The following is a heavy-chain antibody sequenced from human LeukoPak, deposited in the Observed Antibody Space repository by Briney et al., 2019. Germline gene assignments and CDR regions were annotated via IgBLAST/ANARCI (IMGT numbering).Heavy chain of an antibody. V-gene: IGHV1-18*01. CDR3: ARDPWEYGMDV. Sequence: GASVKVSCKASGYTFTSYGISWVRQAPGQGLEWMGWISAYNGNTNYAQKLQGRVTMTTDTSTSTAYMELRGLRSDDTAVYYCARDPWEYGMDVWGQGTTVTVSS. CDR2: ISAYNGNT. D-gene: IGHD1-26*01. J-gene: IGHJ6*02. CDR1: GYTFTSYG.